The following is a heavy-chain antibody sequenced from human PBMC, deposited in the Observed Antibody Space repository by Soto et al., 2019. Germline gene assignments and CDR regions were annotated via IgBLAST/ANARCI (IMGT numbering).Heavy chain of an antibody. CDR3: ARGDLEWLLYNYFDY. Sequence: GASVKVSCKASGYTFTSYAMHWVRQAPGQRLEWMGWINAGNGNTKYSQKFQGRVTITRDTSASTAYMELSSLRSEDTAVYYCARGDLEWLLYNYFDYWGQGTLVTVSS. V-gene: IGHV1-3*01. D-gene: IGHD3-3*01. CDR1: GYTFTSYA. J-gene: IGHJ4*02. CDR2: INAGNGNT.